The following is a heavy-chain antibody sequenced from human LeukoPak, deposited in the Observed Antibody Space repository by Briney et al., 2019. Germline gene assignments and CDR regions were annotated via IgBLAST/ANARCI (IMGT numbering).Heavy chain of an antibody. J-gene: IGHJ4*02. CDR3: AGRGFDY. V-gene: IGHV3-15*01. Sequence: GGSLRLSCAASGFTFSSYAMSWVRQAPGKGLEWVSRIKTKTDGGITDYAAPVKGRFTISRDDSKNTLFLQMNSLKTEDTAVYYCAGRGFDYWGQGTLVTVSS. CDR2: IKTKTDGGIT. CDR1: GFTFSSYA.